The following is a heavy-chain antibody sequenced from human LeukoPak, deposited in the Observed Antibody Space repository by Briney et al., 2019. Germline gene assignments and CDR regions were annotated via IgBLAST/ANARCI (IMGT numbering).Heavy chain of an antibody. J-gene: IGHJ1*01. CDR1: GFTFSSYI. D-gene: IGHD3-22*01. CDR2: INSSRSYI. V-gene: IGHV3-21*01. Sequence: GGSLRLSCAASGFTFSSYIMSWVRQAPGKGLGWVSSINSSRSYIYYADSVKGRFTISRDNAKNSLYLQMNSLRAEDTAVYYCPRDFDNDYDSSGYYSAHFQHWGQGTLVTVSS. CDR3: PRDFDNDYDSSGYYSAHFQH.